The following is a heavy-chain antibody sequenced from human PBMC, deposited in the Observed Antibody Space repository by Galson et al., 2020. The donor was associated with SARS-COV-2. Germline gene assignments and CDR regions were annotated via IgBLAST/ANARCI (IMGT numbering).Heavy chain of an antibody. D-gene: IGHD4-17*01. J-gene: IGHJ3*02. CDR1: GTSISSGSYS. CDR2: ISHSGGT. Sequence: SATLSLTCAVSGTSISSGSYSWNWIRQPPGKGLERIGYISHSGGTYYNPSLKSRVTISGDRSKNQFSLRLSSVTAADTAVYYCARLHYGEYAPEAFDIWGPGTRVTVAS. V-gene: IGHV4-30-2*01. CDR3: ARLHYGEYAPEAFDI.